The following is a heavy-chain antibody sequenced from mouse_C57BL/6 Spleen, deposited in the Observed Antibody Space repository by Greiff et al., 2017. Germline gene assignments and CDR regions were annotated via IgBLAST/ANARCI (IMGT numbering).Heavy chain of an antibody. CDR1: GYTFTSYW. CDR2: IYPSDSET. V-gene: IGHV1-61*01. CDR3: ASQLGRGWYFDV. D-gene: IGHD4-1*02. J-gene: IGHJ1*03. Sequence: QVQLQQPGAELVRPGSSVKLSCKASGYTFTSYWMDWVKQRPGQGLEWIGNIYPSDSETHYNQKFKDKATLTVDKSSSTAYMQLSSLTSEDSAVYYCASQLGRGWYFDVWGTGTTVTVSS.